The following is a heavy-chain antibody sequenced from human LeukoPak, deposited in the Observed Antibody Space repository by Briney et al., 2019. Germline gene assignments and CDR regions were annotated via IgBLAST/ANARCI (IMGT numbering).Heavy chain of an antibody. CDR3: ARPYYSNYYYYGMDV. Sequence: GGSLRLSCAASGFTFSSNGMHWVRQAPGKGLEWVGIIWYDGSNKYYADSVKGRFTISRDDSKNTLYLQMNSLRVEDTAVYYCARPYYSNYYYYGMDVWGQGTTVTVSS. D-gene: IGHD4-11*01. CDR1: GFTFSSNG. CDR2: IWYDGSNK. J-gene: IGHJ6*02. V-gene: IGHV3-33*01.